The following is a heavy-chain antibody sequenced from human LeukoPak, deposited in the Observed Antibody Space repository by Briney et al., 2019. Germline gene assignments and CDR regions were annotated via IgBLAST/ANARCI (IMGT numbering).Heavy chain of an antibody. J-gene: IGHJ3*02. Sequence: KPSETLSLTCPVSGGSISSSSYYWGWIRQPPGKGLEWIGSIYYTGSTYYNPSLKSRVTISVDTSENQFSLRLTSVIAADTAVYYCVRGVRIWGQGTMVTVSS. CDR3: VRGVRI. CDR1: GGSISSSSYY. D-gene: IGHD3-10*01. V-gene: IGHV4-39*01. CDR2: IYYTGST.